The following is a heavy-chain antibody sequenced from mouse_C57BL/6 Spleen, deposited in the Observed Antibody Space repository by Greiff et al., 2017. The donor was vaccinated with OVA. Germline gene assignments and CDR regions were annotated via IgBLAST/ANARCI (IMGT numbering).Heavy chain of an antibody. D-gene: IGHD1-1*01. CDR2: LSSGGDYI. V-gene: IGHV5-9-1*02. CDR1: GFTFSSYA. CDR3: TRGLLRGPFGY. Sequence: EVQGVESGEGLVKPGGSLKLSCAASGFTFSSYAMSWVRQTPEKRLEWVAYLSSGGDYIYYADTVKGRFTISRDNARNTLYLQMSSLKSEDTAMDYCTRGLLRGPFGYWGQGTLVTVSA. J-gene: IGHJ3*01.